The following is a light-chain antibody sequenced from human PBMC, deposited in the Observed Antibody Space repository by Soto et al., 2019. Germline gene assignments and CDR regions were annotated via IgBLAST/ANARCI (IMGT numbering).Light chain of an antibody. CDR3: QQYDSFSGT. CDR1: QSIINW. V-gene: IGKV1-5*01. Sequence: LSASVGGRVTITCRASQSIINWLAWYQQKPGKAPKLLIYGASSLESGVPSRFSGSGPGTEFTLTITNLQPDDFATYYCQQYDSFSGTFGQGTKVDIK. J-gene: IGKJ1*01. CDR2: GAS.